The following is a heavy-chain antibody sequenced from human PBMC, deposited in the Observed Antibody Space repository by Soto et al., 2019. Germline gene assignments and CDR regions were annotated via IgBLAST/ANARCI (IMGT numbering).Heavy chain of an antibody. CDR1: GIPFGSRA. Sequence: PGGSLRLSCVASGIPFGSRAMSWVRQAPGEGLEWVSTITDTGGDTKYADSVRGRFTMSRDNSKKTLYLQMNSLRVEDSALYYCARGSTDSYPGSRIFDFWGRGTLVTVSS. CDR2: ITDTGGDT. D-gene: IGHD3-10*01. J-gene: IGHJ4*02. CDR3: ARGSTDSYPGSRIFDF. V-gene: IGHV3-23*01.